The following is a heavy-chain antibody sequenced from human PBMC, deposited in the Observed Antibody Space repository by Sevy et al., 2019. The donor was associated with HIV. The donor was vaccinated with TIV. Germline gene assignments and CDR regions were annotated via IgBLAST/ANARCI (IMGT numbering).Heavy chain of an antibody. V-gene: IGHV3-30*18. CDR3: AKDXTGYNGMDV. CDR2: ISXHGRDQ. D-gene: IGHD1-1*01. J-gene: IGHJ6*04. CDR1: GITFSTSG. Sequence: GGSLRLSCVVSGITFSTSGMHWVRQAPGKGLEWVAVISXHGRDQFYADSVKGRSTISRDNSKNILYLQMISLRAEDTAVYYCAKDXTGYNGMDVWGXXTMVIVSS.